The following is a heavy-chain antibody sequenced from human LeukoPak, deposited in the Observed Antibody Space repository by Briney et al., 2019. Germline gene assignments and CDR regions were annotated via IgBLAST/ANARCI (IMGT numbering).Heavy chain of an antibody. CDR2: ISGSGGGT. CDR3: AKRGCSGTSCYAGYYYMDV. Sequence: PGGTLRLSCAASRFTFNSYGMSWVRQAPGKGLEWVSSISGSGGGTYYADSVKGRFIISRDNSKNTLYLQMNSLRGEDTAVYYCAKRGCSGTSCYAGYYYMDVWGKGTTVTISS. J-gene: IGHJ6*03. D-gene: IGHD2-2*01. CDR1: RFTFNSYG. V-gene: IGHV3-23*01.